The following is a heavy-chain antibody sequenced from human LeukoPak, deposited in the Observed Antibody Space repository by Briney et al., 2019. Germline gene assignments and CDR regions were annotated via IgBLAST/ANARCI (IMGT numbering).Heavy chain of an antibody. CDR3: ARRAYYCTNGVCHRRYHYYMDV. D-gene: IGHD2-8*01. CDR2: MNPNSGNT. V-gene: IGHV1-8*03. J-gene: IGHJ6*03. Sequence: ASVKVSCKASGYTFTSYDINWVRQATGQGLEWMGWMNPNSGNTGYAQKFQGRVTITRNNSISTAYMELSSLRSEDTGVYYCARRAYYCTNGVCHRRYHYYMDVWGKGTTVTVSS. CDR1: GYTFTSYD.